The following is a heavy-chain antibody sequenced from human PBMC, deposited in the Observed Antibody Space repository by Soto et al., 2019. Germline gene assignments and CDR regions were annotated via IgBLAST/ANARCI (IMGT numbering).Heavy chain of an antibody. CDR3: ARTHFADETSSYYYGMDV. CDR1: GGSFSSGDYY. Sequence: PSETLSLTCTVSGGSFSSGDYYWSWVRQPPGKGLEWIGYIYYTGSTFNNPSLKSRVSISIDTSKTQFSLKLSSVTAADTAVYYCARTHFADETSSYYYGMDVWGQGTTVTVSS. D-gene: IGHD6-6*01. J-gene: IGHJ6*02. V-gene: IGHV4-30-4*01. CDR2: IYYTGST.